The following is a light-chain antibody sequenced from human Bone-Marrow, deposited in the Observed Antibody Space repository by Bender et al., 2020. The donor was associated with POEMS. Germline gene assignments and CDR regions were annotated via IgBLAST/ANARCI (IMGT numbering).Light chain of an antibody. CDR2: DVN. Sequence: QSALTQPASVSGSPGQSITISCTGTSSDVGDYNYVSWYQQHPGKAPKLMIYDVNNRPSGVSNRFSGSKSGNTASLTISGLQTDDEAEYYCSSYTSRSTPYVFGTGTKVTVL. CDR3: SSYTSRSTPYV. CDR1: SSDVGDYNY. V-gene: IGLV2-14*01. J-gene: IGLJ1*01.